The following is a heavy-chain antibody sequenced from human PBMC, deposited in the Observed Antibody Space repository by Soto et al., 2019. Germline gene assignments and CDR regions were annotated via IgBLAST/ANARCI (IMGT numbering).Heavy chain of an antibody. CDR2: IYHSGST. CDR3: ARGATEMATIKLDY. D-gene: IGHD5-12*01. V-gene: IGHV4-30-2*01. Sequence: SETLSLTCAVSGGPISSGGYSWSWIRQPPGKGLEWIGYIYHSGSTYYNPSLKSRVTISVDRSKNQFSLKLSSVTAADTAVYYCARGATEMATIKLDYWGQGTLVTVSS. CDR1: GGPISSGGYS. J-gene: IGHJ4*02.